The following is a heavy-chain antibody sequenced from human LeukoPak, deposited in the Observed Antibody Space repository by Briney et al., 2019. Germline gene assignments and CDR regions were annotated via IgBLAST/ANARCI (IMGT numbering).Heavy chain of an antibody. J-gene: IGHJ4*02. D-gene: IGHD3-10*01. V-gene: IGHV3-7*01. CDR1: GFTFSSYA. Sequence: PGGSLRLSCAASGFTFSSYAMSWVRQAPGKGLEWVANIKQDGSDKGYVDSVKGRFTISRDNAKNSLYLQMNSLRAEDTAVYYCAREGVGGFDYWGQGTLVTVSS. CDR3: AREGVGGFDY. CDR2: IKQDGSDK.